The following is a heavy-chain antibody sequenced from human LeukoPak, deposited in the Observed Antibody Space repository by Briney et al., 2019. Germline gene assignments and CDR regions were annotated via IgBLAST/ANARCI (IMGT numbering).Heavy chain of an antibody. J-gene: IGHJ5*02. CDR1: GYTFTSYY. Sequence: GASVKVSCKASGYTFTSYYIHWVRQAPGQGLEWMGIINPSGGSTSYAQKFQGRVTTTRDTSMSTVYMELSSLRSEDTAVYYCARDASLYSNYGWFDPWGQGTLVTVSS. D-gene: IGHD4-11*01. CDR3: ARDASLYSNYGWFDP. CDR2: INPSGGST. V-gene: IGHV1-46*01.